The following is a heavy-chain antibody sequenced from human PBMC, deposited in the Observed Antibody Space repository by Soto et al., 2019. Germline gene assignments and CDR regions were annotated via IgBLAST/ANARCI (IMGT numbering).Heavy chain of an antibody. V-gene: IGHV2-5*02. CDR3: AHSHKIWSGDYYYYYMDV. D-gene: IGHD3-3*01. J-gene: IGHJ6*03. CDR2: IYWDDDK. Sequence: SGPTLVNPTQTLRLTCTFSGCSLSTSGVGVGWIRQPPGKALEWLALIYWDDDKRYSPSLKSRLTITKDTSKNQVVLTMTNMDPVDTATYYCAHSHKIWSGDYYYYYMDVWGKGTTVTVSS. CDR1: GCSLSTSGVG.